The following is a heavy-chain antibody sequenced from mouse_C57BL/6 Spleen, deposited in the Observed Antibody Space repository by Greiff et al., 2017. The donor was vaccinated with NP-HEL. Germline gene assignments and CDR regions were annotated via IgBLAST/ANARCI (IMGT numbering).Heavy chain of an antibody. Sequence: VQLQQSDAELVKPGASVKISCKVSGYTFTDHTIHWMKQRPEQGLEWIGYIYPRDGSTKYNEKFKGKATLTADKSSSTAYMQLSSLTSEDSAVYFCARRTLYYYGPSWFAYWGQGTLVTVSA. J-gene: IGHJ3*01. CDR2: IYPRDGST. V-gene: IGHV1-78*01. CDR1: GYTFTDHT. D-gene: IGHD1-1*01. CDR3: ARRTLYYYGPSWFAY.